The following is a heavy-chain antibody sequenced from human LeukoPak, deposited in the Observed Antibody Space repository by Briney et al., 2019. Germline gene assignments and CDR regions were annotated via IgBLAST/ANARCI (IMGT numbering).Heavy chain of an antibody. J-gene: IGHJ6*03. Sequence: SETLSLTCAVYGGSFSGYYWCWIRQPPGKGLEWIGEINHSGSTNYNPSLKSRVTISVDTSKNQFSLKLSSVTAADTAVYYCARLAKHYYYYMDVWGKGTTVTVSS. V-gene: IGHV4-34*01. CDR2: INHSGST. CDR3: ARLAKHYYYYMDV. CDR1: GGSFSGYY. D-gene: IGHD1-26*01.